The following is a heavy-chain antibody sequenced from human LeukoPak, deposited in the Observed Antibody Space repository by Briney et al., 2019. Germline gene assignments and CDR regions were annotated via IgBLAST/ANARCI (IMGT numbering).Heavy chain of an antibody. CDR2: ISYDGSNK. D-gene: IGHD2-2*03. Sequence: GGSLRLSCAASGFTFSSYAMHWVRQAPGKGLEWVAVISYDGSNKYYADSVKGRFTISRDNSKNTLYLQMNSLRAEDTAVFYCAKGRGYCSSTSCSYCFDYWGQGTLVTVSS. CDR3: AKGRGYCSSTSCSYCFDY. J-gene: IGHJ4*02. V-gene: IGHV3-30*04. CDR1: GFTFSSYA.